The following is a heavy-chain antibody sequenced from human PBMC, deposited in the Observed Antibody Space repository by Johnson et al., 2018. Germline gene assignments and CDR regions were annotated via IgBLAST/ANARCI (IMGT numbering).Heavy chain of an antibody. CDR1: GFTFSSYG. CDR2: ISYDGSNK. Sequence: QVQLVQSGGGVVQPGRSLRLSCAASGFTFSSYGMHWVRQAPGKGLEWVAVISYDGSNKYYADSVKGRFTISRDNSKNTLYLQMNSLRAEDTAVYYCARETESDYYGMDVWGQGTKVTVSS. J-gene: IGHJ6*02. D-gene: IGHD1-14*01. CDR3: ARETESDYYGMDV. V-gene: IGHV3-30*03.